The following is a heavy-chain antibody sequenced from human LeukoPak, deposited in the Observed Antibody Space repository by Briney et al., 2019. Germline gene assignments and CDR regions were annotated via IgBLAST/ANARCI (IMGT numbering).Heavy chain of an antibody. Sequence: SETLSLTCAVYGGSFSGYYWSWIRQPPGKGLEWIGEINHSGSTNYNPSLKSRVTISVDTSKNQFSLKLSSVTAADTAVYYCARGPFDYWGQGTLVTVSS. CDR3: ARGPFDY. CDR1: GGSFSGYY. V-gene: IGHV4-34*01. CDR2: INHSGST. J-gene: IGHJ4*02.